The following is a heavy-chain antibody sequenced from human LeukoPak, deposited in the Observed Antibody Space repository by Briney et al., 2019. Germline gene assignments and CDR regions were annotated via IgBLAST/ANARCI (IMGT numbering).Heavy chain of an antibody. CDR2: INHSGST. CDR1: GGSFSGYY. V-gene: IGHV4-34*01. J-gene: IGHJ4*02. CDR3: ARTGYGDYPFDY. D-gene: IGHD4-17*01. Sequence: PSETLSLTCAVYGGSFSGYYWSWIRQPPGKGLEWIGEINHSGSTNYNPSLKSRVTTSVDTSKNQFSLKLSSVTAADTAVYYCARTGYGDYPFDYWGQGTLVTVSS.